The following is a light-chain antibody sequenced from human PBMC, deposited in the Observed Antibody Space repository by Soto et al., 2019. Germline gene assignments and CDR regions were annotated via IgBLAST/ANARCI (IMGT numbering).Light chain of an antibody. J-gene: IGKJ1*01. CDR3: QQRSSWPPT. V-gene: IGKV3D-20*02. CDR2: GAS. CDR1: QSVSSSY. Sequence: EIVLTQSPGTLSLSPGDRATLSCRASQSVSSSYFAWYQQKPGQAPRLLIYGASSRATGIPDRFSGSGSGTDFTLIISSLEPEDFAVYYCQQRSSWPPTFGQGTKVDIK.